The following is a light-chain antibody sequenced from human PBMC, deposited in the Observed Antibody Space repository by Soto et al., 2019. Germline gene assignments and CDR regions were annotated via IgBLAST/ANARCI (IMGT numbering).Light chain of an antibody. V-gene: IGLV2-23*01. Sequence: QSALTQPASVSGSPGQSITISCTGTSSDVGSYNLVSWYQQHPGKAPKLMIYEGSKRPSGVSNRFSGSKSGNTASLTISGLQAEDEADYYCCSYAGSSKDVVGTGTKVTV. CDR2: EGS. CDR3: CSYAGSSKDV. J-gene: IGLJ1*01. CDR1: SSDVGSYNL.